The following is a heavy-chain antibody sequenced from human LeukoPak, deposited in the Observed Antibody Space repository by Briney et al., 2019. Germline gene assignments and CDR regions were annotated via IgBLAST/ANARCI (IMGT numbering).Heavy chain of an antibody. J-gene: IGHJ5*02. Sequence: GGSLRLSCAASGFTVSSNYMSWVRQAPGKGLEWVSVIYSGGSTYYADSVKGRFTISRDNSKNTLYLQMNSLRAEDTAVYYCARGKAAAGTTWYDPWGQGTLVTVSS. CDR2: IYSGGST. CDR3: ARGKAAAGTTWYDP. V-gene: IGHV3-66*01. D-gene: IGHD6-13*01. CDR1: GFTVSSNY.